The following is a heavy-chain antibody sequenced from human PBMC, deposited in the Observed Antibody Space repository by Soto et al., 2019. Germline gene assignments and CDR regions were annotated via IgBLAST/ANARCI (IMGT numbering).Heavy chain of an antibody. CDR1: GFTFSSYS. V-gene: IGHV3-48*02. D-gene: IGHD3-22*01. CDR2: ISSSSSTI. Sequence: EVQLVESGGGLVQPGGSLRLSCAASGFTFSSYSMNWVRQAPGKGLEWVSYISSSSSTIYYADSVKGRFTISRDNAKNSLYLQMNSLRDEDTAVYYCARGPVVVITEGAFDIWGQGTMFTVSS. CDR3: ARGPVVVITEGAFDI. J-gene: IGHJ3*02.